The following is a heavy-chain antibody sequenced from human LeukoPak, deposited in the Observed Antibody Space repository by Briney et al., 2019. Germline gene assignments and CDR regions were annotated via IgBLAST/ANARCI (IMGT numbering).Heavy chain of an antibody. V-gene: IGHV3-30*04. CDR3: ARDGAVTMVRGVILTYYYYMDV. D-gene: IGHD3-10*01. CDR1: GFTFNIFA. CDR2: ISYDGTNK. Sequence: PGGSLRLSCAASGFTFNIFAMHWVRQAPGKGLEWVAVISYDGTNKYYADSVKGRFTISRDNSKNTLYLQMNSLRAEDTAVYYCARDGAVTMVRGVILTYYYYMDVWGKGTTVTVSS. J-gene: IGHJ6*03.